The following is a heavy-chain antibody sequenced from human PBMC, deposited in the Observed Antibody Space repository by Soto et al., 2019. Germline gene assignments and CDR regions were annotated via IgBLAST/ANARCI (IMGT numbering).Heavy chain of an antibody. Sequence: QVQLQESGPGLVKPSQTLSLTCTVSGGSISSGGYYWSWIRQHPGKGLEWIGYIYYSGSTYDNPSLKSRVTISVDTSKNQFSLKLSSVTAADTAVYYCARVGFIYSSSSIGWFDPWGQGTLVTVSS. D-gene: IGHD6-6*01. J-gene: IGHJ5*02. V-gene: IGHV4-31*03. CDR2: IYYSGST. CDR3: ARVGFIYSSSSIGWFDP. CDR1: GGSISSGGYY.